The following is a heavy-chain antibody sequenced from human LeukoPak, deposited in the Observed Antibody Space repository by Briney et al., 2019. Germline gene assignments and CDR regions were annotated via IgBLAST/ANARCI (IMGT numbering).Heavy chain of an antibody. CDR3: ARVSGQLWSKRFDY. CDR1: GYTFTSYA. Sequence: ASVKVSCKASGYTFTSYAMHWVRQAPGQRLEWMGWINAGNGNTKYSQEFQGRVTMTRDMSTSTVYMELSSLRSEDTAVYYCARVSGQLWSKRFDYWGQGTLVTVSS. D-gene: IGHD5-18*01. J-gene: IGHJ4*02. CDR2: INAGNGNT. V-gene: IGHV1-3*03.